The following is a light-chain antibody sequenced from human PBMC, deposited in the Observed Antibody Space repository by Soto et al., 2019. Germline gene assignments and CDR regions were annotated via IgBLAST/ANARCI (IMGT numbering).Light chain of an antibody. Sequence: QSVLTQPASVSGSPGQSITISCTGTSSDVGGYEFVSWYRQHPGKAPKLMIYDVTNRPSGVSTRFSGSKSGNTASLTISGLQAEDEADYYCSSYTGSSTVVFGGGTKLTVL. CDR3: SSYTGSSTVV. CDR1: SSDVGGYEF. J-gene: IGLJ2*01. V-gene: IGLV2-14*01. CDR2: DVT.